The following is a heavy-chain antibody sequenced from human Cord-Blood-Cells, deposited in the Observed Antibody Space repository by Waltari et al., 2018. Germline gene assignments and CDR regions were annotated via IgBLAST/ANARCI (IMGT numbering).Heavy chain of an antibody. J-gene: IGHJ4*02. CDR1: GFTFSSYE. D-gene: IGHD6-6*01. CDR3: TGAYRSSSDY. CDR2: ISSSGSTI. Sequence: EVQLVESGRGLVQPGGSLRLSCAASGFTFSSYEMNWVRQAPGKGLEWVSYISSSGSTIYYADSVKGRFTISRDNAKNSLYLQMNSLRAEDTAVYYCTGAYRSSSDYWGQGTLVTVSS. V-gene: IGHV3-48*03.